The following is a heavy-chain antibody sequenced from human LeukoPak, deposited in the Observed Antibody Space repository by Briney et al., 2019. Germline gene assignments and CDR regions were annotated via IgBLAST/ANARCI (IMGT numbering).Heavy chain of an antibody. D-gene: IGHD1-26*01. CDR2: ISSSSSYI. CDR1: GFTFSSYS. J-gene: IGHJ4*02. V-gene: IGHV3-21*03. Sequence: PGGSLGLSCAASGFTFSSYSMNWVRQAPGKGLEWVSSISSSSSYIYYADSVKGRFTISRDNAKNSLYLQMNSLRAEDTAVYYCASYPYSGSYFFDYWGQGTLVTVSS. CDR3: ASYPYSGSYFFDY.